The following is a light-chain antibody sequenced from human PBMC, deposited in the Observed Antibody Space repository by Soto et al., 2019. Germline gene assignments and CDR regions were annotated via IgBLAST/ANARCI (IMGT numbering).Light chain of an antibody. Sequence: QSVLTQPASVSGSPGQSITISCTGTSSDVGGYNYVSWYQQHPGKAPKLMIYEVSNRPSGVSNRFSGSKSGNTASLTISGLQAEDEADYYCSSYTSSSTPYVFGTGTMVTVL. J-gene: IGLJ1*01. CDR3: SSYTSSSTPYV. CDR1: SSDVGGYNY. V-gene: IGLV2-14*01. CDR2: EVS.